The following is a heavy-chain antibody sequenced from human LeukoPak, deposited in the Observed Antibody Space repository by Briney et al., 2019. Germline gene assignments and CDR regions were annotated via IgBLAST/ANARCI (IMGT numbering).Heavy chain of an antibody. CDR2: ISYEGGTQ. J-gene: IGHJ5*02. D-gene: IGHD3-10*01. Sequence: PGMSLRLSCAASGVTLSTYDMHWVRQAPGKGLEWVAVISYEGGTQHDADYVKGRFIISRDNPRNTLYLKMNILRTEDTAVYYCPKEGTHQDSTWYDLWGQGTQVIVSS. V-gene: IGHV3-30*18. CDR1: GVTLSTYD. CDR3: PKEGTHQDSTWYDL.